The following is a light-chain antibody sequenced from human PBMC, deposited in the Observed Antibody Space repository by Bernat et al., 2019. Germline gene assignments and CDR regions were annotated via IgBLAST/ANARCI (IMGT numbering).Light chain of an antibody. J-gene: IGKJ5*01. V-gene: IGKV2D-29*01. CDR1: QSLLHSDGKTY. CDR2: QAC. CDR3: MQSIQLPIT. Sequence: DIVMTQTPLSLSVTPGQPASISCKSSQSLLHSDGKTYLYWYLQKQGQPPHLLIYQACNRFSGVPDRFSGSGSGTDFTLNISRVEAEDVAAYYCMQSIQLPITFGQGTRLEIK.